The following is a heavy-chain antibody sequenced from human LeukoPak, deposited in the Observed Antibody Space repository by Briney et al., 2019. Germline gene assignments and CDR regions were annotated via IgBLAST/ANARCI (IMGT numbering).Heavy chain of an antibody. Sequence: GGSLRLSCAASGFTFSSYAMHWVRQAPGKGLEWVAVISYDGSNKYYADSVKGRFTISRDNSKNTLYLQMNSLRAEDTAVYYCARDHYRSSGWSWGRMATITYYFDYWGQGTLVTVSS. J-gene: IGHJ4*02. V-gene: IGHV3-30*04. CDR1: GFTFSSYA. CDR2: ISYDGSNK. CDR3: ARDHYRSSGWSWGRMATITYYFDY. D-gene: IGHD6-19*01.